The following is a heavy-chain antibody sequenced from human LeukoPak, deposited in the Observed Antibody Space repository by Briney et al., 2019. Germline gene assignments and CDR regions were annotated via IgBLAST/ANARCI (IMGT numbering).Heavy chain of an antibody. CDR1: GGSISSYY. CDR2: IYTSGST. D-gene: IGHD5-24*01. V-gene: IGHV4-4*07. CDR3: ARGRKSRWLQFSYFQH. J-gene: IGHJ1*01. Sequence: SETLSLTCTVSGGSISSYYWSWIRQPAGKGLEWIGRIYTSGSTNYNPSLKSRVTMSVDTSKNQFSLKLSSVTAADTAVYYCARGRKSRWLQFSYFQHWGQGTLVTVSS.